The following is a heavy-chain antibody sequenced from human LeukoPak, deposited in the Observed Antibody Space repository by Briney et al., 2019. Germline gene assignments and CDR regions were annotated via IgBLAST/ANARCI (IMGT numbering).Heavy chain of an antibody. Sequence: SETLSLTCPVFGGSISNYYWSWIRQPPGKRLEWIGYVSYSGSSNSNPSLKSRVTISVDMSKNQFSLRLTSVTAADTAMYYCARLQGRGDNSLEYWGQGTLVTVSS. CDR2: VSYSGSS. J-gene: IGHJ4*02. CDR3: ARLQGRGDNSLEY. CDR1: GGSISNYY. V-gene: IGHV4-59*08. D-gene: IGHD4-23*01.